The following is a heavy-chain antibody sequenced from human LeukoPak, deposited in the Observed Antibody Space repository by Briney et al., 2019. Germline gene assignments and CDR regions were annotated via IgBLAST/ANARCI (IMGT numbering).Heavy chain of an antibody. CDR3: ARDLTTATTAYLHH. V-gene: IGHV3-9*01. CDR2: ISWNSGSI. D-gene: IGHD4-17*01. J-gene: IGHJ1*01. Sequence: TGRSLRLSCAASGFTFDDYAMHWVRQAPGKGLEWVSGISWNSGSIGYADSVKGRFTISRDNARNSLYLQMNSLRAEDTAVYYCARDLTTATTAYLHHWGQGTLVIVSS. CDR1: GFTFDDYA.